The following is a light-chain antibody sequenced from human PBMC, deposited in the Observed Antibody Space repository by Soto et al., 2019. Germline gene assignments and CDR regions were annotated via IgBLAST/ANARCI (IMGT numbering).Light chain of an antibody. CDR3: EHYNSYSEA. J-gene: IGKJ1*01. Sequence: DIQMTQSPSSLSASVGDRVTITCQASQDISNYLNWYQQKPGKAHKLXIYDAYNLETGVQSRFSGSGSGTDFTFTIRSLQPEDIATYYCEHYNSYSEAVGQGTKVDIK. CDR2: DAY. CDR1: QDISNY. V-gene: IGKV1-33*01.